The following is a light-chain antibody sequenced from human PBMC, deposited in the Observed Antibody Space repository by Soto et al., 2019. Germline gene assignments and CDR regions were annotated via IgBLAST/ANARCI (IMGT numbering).Light chain of an antibody. CDR2: EVT. Sequence: QSALTQPASVSGSPGQSITISCSGTSSDVGAHDFVSWYQHHPDKAPKVTIFEVTKRPSGVSDRFSGSKTGNTASLTISGLQAEDEADYYCNSYTLSKTVIFGGGTKLTVL. CDR1: SSDVGAHDF. J-gene: IGLJ2*01. CDR3: NSYTLSKTVI. V-gene: IGLV2-14*01.